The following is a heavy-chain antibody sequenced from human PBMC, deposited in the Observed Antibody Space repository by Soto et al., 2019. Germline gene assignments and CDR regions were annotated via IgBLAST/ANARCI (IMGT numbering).Heavy chain of an antibody. Sequence: QMQLQESGPGLVKPSETLSLTCTVSGGSIGISSYYWGWIRQCPGKGLEWIGSMYFSGSTYNNPSLMSRVTMSLDTSNNQLALTLGSVIAQHATVDYCVRHSAPMVLLICSTDHWFDPWGQGTLVTGSS. D-gene: IGHD3-10*02. CDR1: GGSIGISSYY. V-gene: IGHV4-39*01. CDR3: VRHSAPMVLLICSTDHWFDP. CDR2: MYFSGST. J-gene: IGHJ5*02.